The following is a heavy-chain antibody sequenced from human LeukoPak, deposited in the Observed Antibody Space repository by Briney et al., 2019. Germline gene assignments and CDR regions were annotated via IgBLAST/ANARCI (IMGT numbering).Heavy chain of an antibody. Sequence: ASVKVSCKVSGYPFTGYYIHWVRQAPGQGLEWMGWINPNSGGTNYAQKFQGRVTMTRDTSISTAYMELSSLRSDDTAVYYCARRGCSTSCYAPDYWGQGILVTVSS. V-gene: IGHV1-2*02. CDR3: ARRGCSTSCYAPDY. J-gene: IGHJ4*02. D-gene: IGHD2-2*01. CDR1: GYPFTGYY. CDR2: INPNSGGT.